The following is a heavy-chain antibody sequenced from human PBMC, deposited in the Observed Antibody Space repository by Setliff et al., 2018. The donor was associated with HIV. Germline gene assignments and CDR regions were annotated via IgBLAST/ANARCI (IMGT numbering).Heavy chain of an antibody. CDR1: GGSISSSSYY. CDR2: IYYSGST. V-gene: IGHV4-39*01. D-gene: IGHD6-13*01. CDR3: ARQGYSTPLRYNWFDP. J-gene: IGHJ5*02. Sequence: PSETLSLTCTVSGGSISSSSYYWGWIRQPPGKGLEWIGSIYYSGSTYYNPSLKSRVTISVDTSKNQFSLKLSSVTAADTAVYYCARQGYSTPLRYNWFDPWGQGTLVTVS.